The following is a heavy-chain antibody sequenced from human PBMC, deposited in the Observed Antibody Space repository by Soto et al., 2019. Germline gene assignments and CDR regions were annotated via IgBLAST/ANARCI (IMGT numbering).Heavy chain of an antibody. J-gene: IGHJ3*02. CDR1: GGTFSSYA. D-gene: IGHD3-16*01. V-gene: IGHV1-69*06. CDR2: IIPIFGTA. CDR3: ARDPRSDDYVLNAFAI. Sequence: QVQLVQSGAEVKKPGSSVKVSCKASGGTFSSYAISWVRQAPGQGLEWMGGIIPIFGTANYAQKFQGRVTITADKSTSTAYMELSSLRSEDTAVYYCARDPRSDDYVLNAFAIWGQGTMVTVSS.